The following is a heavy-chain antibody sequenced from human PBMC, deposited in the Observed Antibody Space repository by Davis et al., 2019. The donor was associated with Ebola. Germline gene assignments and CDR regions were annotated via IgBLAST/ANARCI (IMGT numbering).Heavy chain of an antibody. CDR2: VYHTGTT. V-gene: IGHV4-59*11. CDR1: HTSITSHY. D-gene: IGHD4-17*01. J-gene: IGHJ3*02. CDR3: AGDLRNTFDI. Sequence: PPETLSLTCTVSHTSITSHYWTWIRQPPGKGLEWIGNVYHTGTTSYNPSLRGRVAMSLDTSNSQFSLELISVTAADTGVYFCAGDLRNTFDIWGRGTLVTVSS.